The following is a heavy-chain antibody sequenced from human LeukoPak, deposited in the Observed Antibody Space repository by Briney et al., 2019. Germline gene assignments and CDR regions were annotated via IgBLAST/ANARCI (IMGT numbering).Heavy chain of an antibody. V-gene: IGHV4-38-2*01. Sequence: PSETLSLTCAVSGYSITSGYYWAWIRQPPGKGLEWIGNIYHSGSTYYNASLKSRVTISVDTSKNQFSLKLISVTSADTAVYYCARRYSNYFFDYWGQGILVTVSS. CDR1: GYSITSGYY. J-gene: IGHJ4*02. CDR3: ARRYSNYFFDY. D-gene: IGHD4-11*01. CDR2: IYHSGST.